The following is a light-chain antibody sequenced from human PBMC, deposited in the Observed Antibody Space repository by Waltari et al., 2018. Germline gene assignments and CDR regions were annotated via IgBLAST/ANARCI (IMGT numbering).Light chain of an antibody. J-gene: IGLJ2*01. Sequence: QSALTQHASVSGSPGQAITLSCTGTSRDVGGYNDVSWYQQHPGKAPKLMIYDVSKRPSGVSNRFSGSKSGNTASLTISGLQAEDEADYYCSSYTSSSTVVFGGGTKLTVL. V-gene: IGLV2-14*01. CDR3: SSYTSSSTVV. CDR2: DVS. CDR1: SRDVGGYND.